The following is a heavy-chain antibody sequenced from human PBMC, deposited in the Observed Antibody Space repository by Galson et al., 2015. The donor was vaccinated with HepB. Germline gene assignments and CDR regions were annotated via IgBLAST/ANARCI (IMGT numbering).Heavy chain of an antibody. J-gene: IGHJ6*02. V-gene: IGHV1-69*01. CDR3: ARGLYYDSSGYSPNYYYYGMDV. CDR1: GGTFSSYA. CDR2: IIPIFGTA. D-gene: IGHD3-22*01. Sequence: SCKASGGTFSSYAISWVRQAPGQGLEWMGGIIPIFGTANYAQKFQGRVTITADESTSTAYMELSSLRSEDTAVYYCARGLYYDSSGYSPNYYYYGMDVWGQGTTVTVSS.